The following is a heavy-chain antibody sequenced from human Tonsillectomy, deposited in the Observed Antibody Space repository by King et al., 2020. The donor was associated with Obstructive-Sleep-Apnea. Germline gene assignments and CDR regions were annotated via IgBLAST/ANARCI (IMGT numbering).Heavy chain of an antibody. J-gene: IGHJ6*02. D-gene: IGHD3-10*01. CDR3: ARVRPTGFMSPGAGLDV. CDR2: IRYDGSFQ. V-gene: IGHV3-30*02. CDR1: RFSFSDYV. Sequence: QVQLVESGGDVVQPGRSLRLSCAASRFSFSDYVMHWVRQAPGKGLEWVAFIRYDGSFQYYAESVKGRFTISRDNSRSTLYLQMNSLRNEDTAVYYCARVRPTGFMSPGAGLDVWGRGTTVNVSS.